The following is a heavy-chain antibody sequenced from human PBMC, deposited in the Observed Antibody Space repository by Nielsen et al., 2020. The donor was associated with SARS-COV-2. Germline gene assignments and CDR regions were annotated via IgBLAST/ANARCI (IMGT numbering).Heavy chain of an antibody. J-gene: IGHJ6*02. V-gene: IGHV4-59*08. CDR3: ARQGRDGYNLDYYYYGMDV. Sequence: ADTLSPTCTVPGGSIRSYYWGCTPQPPGKGLEWIGYIYYSGSTNYNPSLKSRVTISVDTSKKQFSLKLSSVTAADTALYYCARQGRDGYNLDYYYYGMDVWGQGTTVTVSS. CDR1: GGSIRSYY. CDR2: IYYSGST. D-gene: IGHD5-24*01.